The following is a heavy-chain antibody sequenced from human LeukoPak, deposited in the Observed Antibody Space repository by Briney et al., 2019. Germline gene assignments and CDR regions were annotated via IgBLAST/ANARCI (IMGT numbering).Heavy chain of an antibody. V-gene: IGHV4-39*01. Sequence: SETLSLTCTVSGGSISSSSYYWGWIRQPPGKGLEWIGSIYYSGSTYYNPSLKSRVTISVDTSKNQFSLKLSSVTAADTAVYYCASTAGGGYSMGYYYYYMDVWGKGTTATISS. CDR2: IYYSGST. D-gene: IGHD2-15*01. J-gene: IGHJ6*03. CDR1: GGSISSSSYY. CDR3: ASTAGGGYSMGYYYYYMDV.